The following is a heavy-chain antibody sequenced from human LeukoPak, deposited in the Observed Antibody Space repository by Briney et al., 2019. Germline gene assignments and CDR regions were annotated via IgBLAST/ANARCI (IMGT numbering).Heavy chain of an antibody. J-gene: IGHJ6*03. V-gene: IGHV1-8*03. D-gene: IGHD1-26*01. CDR2: TNPNSGNT. CDR1: GYTFTSYD. Sequence: ASVKVSCKASGYTFTSYDINWVRQATGQGLEWMGWTNPNSGNTGYAQKFQGRVTITRNTSISTAYMELSSLRSEDTAVYYCARGVKWSYYYYYMDVWGKGTTVTVSS. CDR3: ARGVKWSYYYYYMDV.